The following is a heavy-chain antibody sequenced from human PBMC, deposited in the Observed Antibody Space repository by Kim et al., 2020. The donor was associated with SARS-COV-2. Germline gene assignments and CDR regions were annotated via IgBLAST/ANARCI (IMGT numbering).Heavy chain of an antibody. CDR3: AGGPTTVTTLYYFDY. J-gene: IGHJ4*02. D-gene: IGHD4-17*01. Sequence: DCVRGRFTISGDNAKNSLYLQMSSLRAEDTAVYYCAGGPTTVTTLYYFDYWGQGTLVTVSS. V-gene: IGHV3-11*06.